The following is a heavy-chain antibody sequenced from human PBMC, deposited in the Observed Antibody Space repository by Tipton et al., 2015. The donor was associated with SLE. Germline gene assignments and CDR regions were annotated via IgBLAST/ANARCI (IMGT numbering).Heavy chain of an antibody. CDR2: ISYDGSNK. J-gene: IGHJ4*02. CDR3: ARADPPYAVAGNLRDY. V-gene: IGHV3-30-3*01. CDR1: GFTFSSYA. D-gene: IGHD6-19*01. Sequence: SLRLSCAASGFTFSSYAMHWVRQAPGKGLEWVAVISYDGSNKYYADSVKGRFTISRDNSKNTLYLQMNSLRAEDTAVYYCARADPPYAVAGNLRDYWGQGTLVTVSS.